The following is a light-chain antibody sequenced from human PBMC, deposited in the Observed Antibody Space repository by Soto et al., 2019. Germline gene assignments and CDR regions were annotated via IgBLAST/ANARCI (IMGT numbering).Light chain of an antibody. Sequence: DIQMTQSPSSLSASVGDRVTITCRASQSISSYLNWYQQKPGKAPKLLIYAASSLQSGVPSRFSGGGSGTNFTLTISSLQPEDFATYYCQQSHSTPRTFGQGTKVEIK. CDR3: QQSHSTPRT. CDR1: QSISSY. J-gene: IGKJ1*01. CDR2: AAS. V-gene: IGKV1-39*01.